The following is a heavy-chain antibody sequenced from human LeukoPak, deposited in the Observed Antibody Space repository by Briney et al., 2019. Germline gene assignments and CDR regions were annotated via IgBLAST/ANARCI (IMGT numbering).Heavy chain of an antibody. CDR3: ARVDRLYERTHTAAYDI. V-gene: IGHV1-2*02. CDR1: GYNFRDYY. Sequence: ASVKVSCKASGYNFRDYYIHWVRHAPGQGLEWMGWINPHSGGTRYAPKFQGRVTMSRDTSINTAYMELRRLRSDDTAVFYCARVDRLYERTHTAAYDIWGQGTRVTVSS. CDR2: INPHSGGT. J-gene: IGHJ3*02. D-gene: IGHD2-8*01.